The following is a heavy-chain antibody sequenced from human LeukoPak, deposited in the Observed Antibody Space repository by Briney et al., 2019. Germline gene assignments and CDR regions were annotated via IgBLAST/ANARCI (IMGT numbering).Heavy chain of an antibody. CDR3: ARGGNYDILTGYFSPDFDY. Sequence: GGSLRLSCAASGFTFRSYDMHWVRQATGKGLEWVSAIGTAGDTYYPGSVKGRFTISRENAKNSLYLQMNSLRAEDTAVYYCARGGNYDILTGYFSPDFDYWGQGTLVTVSS. V-gene: IGHV3-13*01. J-gene: IGHJ4*02. CDR1: GFTFRSYD. D-gene: IGHD3-9*01. CDR2: IGTAGDT.